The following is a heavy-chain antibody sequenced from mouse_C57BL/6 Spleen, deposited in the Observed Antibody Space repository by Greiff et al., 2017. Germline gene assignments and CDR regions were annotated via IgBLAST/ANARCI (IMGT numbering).Heavy chain of an antibody. D-gene: IGHD2-4*01. Sequence: VQLQQSGPELVKPGASVKISCKASGYSFTGYYMNWVKQSPEKSLEWIGEINPSTGGTNYNQKFKAKATLTVDKSSSTAYMQLKSLNSEDSAVYDWARVSDYDYDLYYFDYWGQGTTLTVSS. V-gene: IGHV1-42*01. CDR2: INPSTGGT. J-gene: IGHJ2*01. CDR3: ARVSDYDYDLYYFDY. CDR1: GYSFTGYY.